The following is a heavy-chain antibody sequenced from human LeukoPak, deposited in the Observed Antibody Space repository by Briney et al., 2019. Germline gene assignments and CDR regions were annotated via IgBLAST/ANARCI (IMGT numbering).Heavy chain of an antibody. D-gene: IGHD5-18*01. V-gene: IGHV4-39*01. CDR1: GGSISSSNYY. Sequence: PSETLSLTCTVSGGSISSSNYYWGGIRQSPGKGLEWIGSLYYGGNTYYNPSLKSRVTISVDTSKNQFSLRLTSVTAADTAVYYCATIQLWFAGTPNWGQGTLVIVSS. J-gene: IGHJ4*02. CDR2: LYYGGNT. CDR3: ATIQLWFAGTPN.